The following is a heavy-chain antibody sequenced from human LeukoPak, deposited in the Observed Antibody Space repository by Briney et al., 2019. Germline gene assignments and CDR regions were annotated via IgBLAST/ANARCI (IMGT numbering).Heavy chain of an antibody. V-gene: IGHV3-30*18. Sequence: GRSLRLSCAASGFTFNNYVMHWVRQAPGKGLEWVALISYDGSNKYYADSVRGRFTISIDNSKNTLYLQMNSLRPEDTAVYYCAKDFEGFCGGDCYSMDFWGQGTLATVFS. J-gene: IGHJ4*02. CDR3: AKDFEGFCGGDCYSMDF. D-gene: IGHD2-21*02. CDR1: GFTFNNYV. CDR2: ISYDGSNK.